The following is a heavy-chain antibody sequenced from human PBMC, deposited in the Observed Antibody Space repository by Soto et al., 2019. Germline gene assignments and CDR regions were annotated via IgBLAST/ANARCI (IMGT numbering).Heavy chain of an antibody. Sequence: PSETLSLTCAVSGYSISSGYYWGWIRQPPGKGLEWIGSIYHSGSTYYNPSLKSRVTISVDTSKNQFSLKLSSVTAADTAVYYCASRIAARPLFDYWGQGTLVTAPQ. V-gene: IGHV4-38-2*01. CDR3: ASRIAARPLFDY. CDR2: IYHSGST. J-gene: IGHJ4*02. CDR1: GYSISSGYY. D-gene: IGHD6-6*01.